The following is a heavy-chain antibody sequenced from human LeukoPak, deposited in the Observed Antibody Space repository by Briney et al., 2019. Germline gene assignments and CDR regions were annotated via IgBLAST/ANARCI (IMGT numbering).Heavy chain of an antibody. V-gene: IGHV4-34*01. D-gene: IGHD2-2*02. CDR2: INHSGST. J-gene: IGHJ1*01. CDR1: GGSFSGYY. CDR3: ARGRYCSSTSCYNFQH. Sequence: SETLSLTCAVYGGSFSGYYWSWIRQPPGKGLEWIGEINHSGSTNYNPSLKSRVTISVDTSKNQFSLKLSSVTAADTAVYYCARGRYCSSTSCYNFQHWGQGTLVTVSS.